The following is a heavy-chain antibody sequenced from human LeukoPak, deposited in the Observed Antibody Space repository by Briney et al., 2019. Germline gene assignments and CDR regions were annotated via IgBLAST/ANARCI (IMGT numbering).Heavy chain of an antibody. Sequence: PSETLSLTCTVSGGSISSYYWSWIRQTPGKGLEWIGYIYYSGSTNYNPSLKSRVTISVDTSKNQFSLKLSSVTPADTAVYYCARQVYSSSWSYYFDYWGQGILVTVSS. CDR3: ARQVYSSSWSYYFDY. CDR1: GGSISSYY. CDR2: IYYSGST. D-gene: IGHD6-13*01. J-gene: IGHJ4*02. V-gene: IGHV4-59*01.